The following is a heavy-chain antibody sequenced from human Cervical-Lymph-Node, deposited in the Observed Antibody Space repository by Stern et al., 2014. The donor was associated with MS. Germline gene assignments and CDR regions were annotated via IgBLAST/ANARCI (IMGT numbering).Heavy chain of an antibody. CDR1: GYTFTSNG. D-gene: IGHD4/OR15-4a*01. CDR2: ISAQTGST. V-gene: IGHV1-18*01. CDR3: ARDKDHGLDI. J-gene: IGHJ3*02. Sequence: VQLVESGLEVKKPGASVKVSCKASGYTFTSNGISWVRQAPGQGLEWMGWISAQTGSTAYVQSFHDRFTMTTDPSTRTAFMELRSLRSDDTAMYYCARDKDHGLDIGGKGTMVTIS.